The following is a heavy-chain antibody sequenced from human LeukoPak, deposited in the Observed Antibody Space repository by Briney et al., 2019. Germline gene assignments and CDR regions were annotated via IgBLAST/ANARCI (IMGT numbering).Heavy chain of an antibody. V-gene: IGHV3-53*01. CDR3: ARMLISSGYYVDS. CDR1: GFTVSSNY. D-gene: IGHD3-22*01. J-gene: IGHJ4*02. CDR2: IYSGGTT. Sequence: GGSLRLSCAASGFTVSSNYMSWVRQAPGKGLEWVSAIYSGGTTYYADSVKGRFTISRDISKNTLYLQMGSLRVEDTAVYYCARMLISSGYYVDSWGQGTLVTVSS.